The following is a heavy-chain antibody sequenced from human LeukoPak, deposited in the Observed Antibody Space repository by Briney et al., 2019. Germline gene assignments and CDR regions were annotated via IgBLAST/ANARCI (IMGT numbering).Heavy chain of an antibody. J-gene: IGHJ4*02. CDR3: AKGSGKRGYSYGLFDY. CDR1: GFTFSDAW. CDR2: ISYDGSNK. D-gene: IGHD5-18*01. Sequence: GGSLRLSCAASGFTFSDAWMSWVRQAPGKGLEWVAVISYDGSNKYYADSVKGRFTISRDNSKNTLYLQMNSLRAEDTAVYYCAKGSGKRGYSYGLFDYWGQGTLVTVSS. V-gene: IGHV3-30*18.